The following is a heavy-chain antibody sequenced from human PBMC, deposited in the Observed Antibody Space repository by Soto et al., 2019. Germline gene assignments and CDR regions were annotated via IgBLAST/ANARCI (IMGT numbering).Heavy chain of an antibody. CDR1: GGSISSGGYY. J-gene: IGHJ5*02. CDR3: AKDLTGPQYSTSWYEFDL. V-gene: IGHV4-31*03. D-gene: IGHD6-13*01. CDR2: IYYSGST. Sequence: PSETLSLTCTVSGGSISSGGYYWSWIRQHPGKSLEWIGYIYYSGSTYYNPSLKSRVTILVDTSKNQFSLKLSSVTAADTAVYYCAKDLTGPQYSTSWYEFDLWGQGTLVTVSS.